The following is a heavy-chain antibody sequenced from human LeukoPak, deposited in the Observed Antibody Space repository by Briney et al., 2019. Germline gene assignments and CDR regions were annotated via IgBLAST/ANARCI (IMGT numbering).Heavy chain of an antibody. V-gene: IGHV4-59*01. CDR1: DGSISIF. J-gene: IGHJ5*02. D-gene: IGHD3-3*01. CDR3: ARGITIFGVVISGGWFDP. CDR2: THNSGTT. Sequence: SETLSLTCTVSDGSISIFWNWIRQPPGKGLEWIGFTHNSGTTNYNPSLKSRVTISVDKSKNQFSLKLSSVTAADTAVYYCARGITIFGVVISGGWFDPWGQGTLVTVSS.